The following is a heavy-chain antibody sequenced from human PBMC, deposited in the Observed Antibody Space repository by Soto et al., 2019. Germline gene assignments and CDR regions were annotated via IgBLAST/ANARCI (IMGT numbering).Heavy chain of an antibody. CDR3: ARGYLGDLLYYDFWSGYDY. CDR1: GGSISSYY. D-gene: IGHD3-3*01. CDR2: IYYSGST. Sequence: SETLSLTCTVSGGSISSYYWSWIRQPPGKGLGWIGYIYYSGSTNYNPSLKSRVTISVDTSKNQFSLKLSSVTAADTAVYYCARGYLGDLLYYDFWSGYDYWGQGTLVTVSS. V-gene: IGHV4-59*01. J-gene: IGHJ4*02.